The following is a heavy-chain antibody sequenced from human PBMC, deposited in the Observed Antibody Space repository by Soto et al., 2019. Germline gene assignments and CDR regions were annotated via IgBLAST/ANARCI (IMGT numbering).Heavy chain of an antibody. CDR3: VRGGGSFDY. CDR2: IKQDGGEK. CDR1: GFSLSSYW. J-gene: IGHJ4*02. V-gene: IGHV3-7*05. D-gene: IGHD2-15*01. Sequence: EVQLVESGGGLVQPGESLRLSCAGSGFSLSSYWMSWVRQVPGKGLEWVANIKQDGGEKYYVDSVKGRFTISRDNAENSLFLQMYSLRAEDTAVYYCVRGGGSFDYWGQGTLVTVST.